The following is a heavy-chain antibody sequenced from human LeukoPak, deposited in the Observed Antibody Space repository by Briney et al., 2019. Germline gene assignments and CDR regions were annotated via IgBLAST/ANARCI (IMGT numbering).Heavy chain of an antibody. D-gene: IGHD5-18*01. CDR1: GFMFSSYD. CDR3: ATGGSEYRSDWFDS. V-gene: IGHV3-48*01. Sequence: GGSLRLSCVGSGFMFSSYDMNWVRQAPGRGLEWLSYLTRTSSATWYADSVKGRFTIFRDNAKSSLYLQMNSLRVEDTAVYYCATGGSEYRSDWFDSWGQGTLVNVAS. CDR2: LTRTSSAT. J-gene: IGHJ5*01.